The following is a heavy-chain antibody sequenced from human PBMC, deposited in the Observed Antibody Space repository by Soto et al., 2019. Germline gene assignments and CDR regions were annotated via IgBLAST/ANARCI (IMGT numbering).Heavy chain of an antibody. Sequence: EVRLLESGGGLVKPGGSLRLSCATSGLTFSNYAMSWVRQAPGGGLEWVSSMSGSSSTTYYADSVRGRFTISRDRSKNTLYLKMSRLRAEDTALYDCATNQERESPRVVECCGRGALVGVCS. V-gene: IGHV3-23*01. J-gene: IGHJ1*01. CDR3: ATNQERESPRVVEC. D-gene: IGHD2-15*01. CDR1: GLTFSNYA. CDR2: MSGSSSTT.